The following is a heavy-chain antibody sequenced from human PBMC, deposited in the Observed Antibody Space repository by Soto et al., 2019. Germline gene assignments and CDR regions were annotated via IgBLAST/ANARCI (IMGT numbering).Heavy chain of an antibody. CDR2: IIPIFGTA. Sequence: SVKVSCKASGGTFSSYAISWVRQAPGQGLEWMGGIIPIFGTANYAQKFQGRVTITADKSTSTAYMELSSLRSEDTDVYYCASDHSWGRRATTDSFDYWGQGTLVT. J-gene: IGHJ4*02. D-gene: IGHD1-26*01. CDR1: GGTFSSYA. V-gene: IGHV1-69*06. CDR3: ASDHSWGRRATTDSFDY.